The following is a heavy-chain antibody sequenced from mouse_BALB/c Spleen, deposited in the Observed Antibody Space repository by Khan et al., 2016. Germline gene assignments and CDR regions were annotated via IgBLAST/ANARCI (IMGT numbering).Heavy chain of an antibody. CDR1: GFTFSVFG. CDR2: ISGGSSTI. J-gene: IGHJ4*01. CDR3: ARLTPYAMDY. Sequence: EVELVESGGGLVQPGGSRKLSCAASGFTFSVFGIHWVRQAPEKGLEWVAYISGGSSTIYYADKVKGRFTISRDNPKNTLFMQMTSLKSEDTAVYYCARLTPYAMDYWGQGTSVTVSS. V-gene: IGHV5-17*02. D-gene: IGHD4-1*01.